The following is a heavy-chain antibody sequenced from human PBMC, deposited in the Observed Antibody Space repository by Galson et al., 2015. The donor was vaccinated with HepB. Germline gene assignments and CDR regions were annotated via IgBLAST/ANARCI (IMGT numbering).Heavy chain of an antibody. D-gene: IGHD7-27*01. Sequence: TLSLTCTVSGGSVTSGDSYWGWIRQPPGNGLEWIAYITYSGRTFYGPSLKNRVIISIDMAKSQFSLKLTSVTAADAAVYYCVRRRTGGLGRYFDSWGQGIPVTVSS. CDR3: VRRRTGGLGRYFDS. CDR2: ITYSGRT. CDR1: GGSVTSGDSY. V-gene: IGHV4-30-4*01. J-gene: IGHJ4*02.